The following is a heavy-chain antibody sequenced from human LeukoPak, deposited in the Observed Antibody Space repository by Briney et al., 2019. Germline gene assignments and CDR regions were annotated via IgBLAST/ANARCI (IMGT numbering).Heavy chain of an antibody. CDR2: IYYSGST. CDR3: ARDGDSGSYQDAFDI. D-gene: IGHD1-26*01. J-gene: IGHJ3*02. Sequence: PSETLSLTCTVSGGSISSYYWSWIRQPPGKGLEWIGYIYYSGSTNYNPSLKSRVTMSVDTSKNQFPLKLSSVTAADTAVYYCARDGDSGSYQDAFDIWGQGTMVTVSS. CDR1: GGSISSYY. V-gene: IGHV4-59*01.